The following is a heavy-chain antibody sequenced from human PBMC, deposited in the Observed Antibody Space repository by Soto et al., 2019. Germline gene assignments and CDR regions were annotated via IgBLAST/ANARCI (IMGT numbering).Heavy chain of an antibody. CDR3: ARELMIDDGYFDY. J-gene: IGHJ4*02. CDR2: IYYSGST. Sequence: SETLSLTCTVSGGSISSGGYYWSWIRQHPGKGLEWIGYIYYSGSTYYNPSLKSRVTISVDTSKNQFSLKLSSVTAADTAVYYCARELMIDDGYFDYWGQGTLVTVSS. V-gene: IGHV4-31*03. CDR1: GGSISSGGYY. D-gene: IGHD3-22*01.